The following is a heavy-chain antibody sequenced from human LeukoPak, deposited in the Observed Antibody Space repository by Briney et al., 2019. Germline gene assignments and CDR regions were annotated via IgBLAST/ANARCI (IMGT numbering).Heavy chain of an antibody. V-gene: IGHV4-39*07. Sequence: SETLSLTCSASGGSISSSGHYWGWIRQSPETGLDWIGSIYSNGNTYYNPSVKSRVTISVDTSKNQFSLKLTSVTAAETAVYYCARSATVTTGYFDYWGQGALVTVSS. CDR3: ARSATVTTGYFDY. CDR1: GGSISSSGHY. D-gene: IGHD4-17*01. J-gene: IGHJ4*02. CDR2: IYSNGNT.